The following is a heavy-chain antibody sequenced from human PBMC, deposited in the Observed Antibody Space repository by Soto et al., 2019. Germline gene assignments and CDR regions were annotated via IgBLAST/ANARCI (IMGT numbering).Heavy chain of an antibody. CDR1: GGTFSSYA. Sequence: SVKVSCKASGGTFSSYAISWVRQAPGQGLEWMGGIIPIFGTANYAQKFQGRVTITADESTSPAHMELSSLRSEDTAVYYCAIRPGLEVRGVLGAQYHSCIDVWCKGTTVTVSS. CDR2: IIPIFGTA. V-gene: IGHV1-69*13. D-gene: IGHD3-10*01. J-gene: IGHJ6*04. CDR3: AIRPGLEVRGVLGAQYHSCIDV.